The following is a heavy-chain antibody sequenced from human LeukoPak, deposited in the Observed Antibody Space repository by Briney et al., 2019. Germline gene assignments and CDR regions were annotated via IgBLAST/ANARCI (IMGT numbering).Heavy chain of an antibody. CDR2: IYTSGST. CDR3: AGGDMTTVQDWFDP. Sequence: PSQTLSLTCTVSGGSISSGSYYWSWIRQPAGKGLEWIGRIYTSGSTNYNPSLKSRVTISVDTSKNQLSLKLSSVTAADTAVYYCAGGDMTTVQDWFDPWGQGTLVTVSS. CDR1: GGSISSGSYY. D-gene: IGHD4-17*01. J-gene: IGHJ5*02. V-gene: IGHV4-61*02.